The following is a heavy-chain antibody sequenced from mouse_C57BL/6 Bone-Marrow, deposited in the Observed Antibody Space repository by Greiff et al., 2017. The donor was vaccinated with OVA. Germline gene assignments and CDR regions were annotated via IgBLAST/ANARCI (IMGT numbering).Heavy chain of an antibody. J-gene: IGHJ3*01. Sequence: QVQLQQPGAELVRPGSSVKLSCKASGYTFTSYWMHWVKQRPIQGLEWIGNIDPSDSETHYNQKFKDKATLTVDKSSSTAYMQLSSLTSEDSAVYYCARGPRWLLRYWGQGTLVTVSA. CDR3: ARGPRWLLRY. V-gene: IGHV1-52*01. CDR1: GYTFTSYW. D-gene: IGHD2-3*01. CDR2: IDPSDSET.